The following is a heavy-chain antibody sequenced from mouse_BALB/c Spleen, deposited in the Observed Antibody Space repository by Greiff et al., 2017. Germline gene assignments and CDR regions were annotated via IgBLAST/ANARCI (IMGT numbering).Heavy chain of an antibody. CDR2: ISSGGSYT. CDR3: ANPSSLLYYFDY. Sequence: EVMLVESGRDLVKPGGSLKLSCAASGFTFTSYGMSWVRQTPDKRLEWVATISSGGSYTYYPDSLKGRFTISRDNAKNTLYLQMSSLMSEDTAMYYCANPSSLLYYFDYWGQGTTVTVSA. CDR1: GFTFTSYG. V-gene: IGHV5-6*02. J-gene: IGHJ2*01. D-gene: IGHD6-1*01.